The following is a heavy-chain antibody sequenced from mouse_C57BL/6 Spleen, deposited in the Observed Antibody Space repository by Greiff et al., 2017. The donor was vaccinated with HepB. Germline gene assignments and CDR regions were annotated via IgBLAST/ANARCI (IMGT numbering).Heavy chain of an antibody. Sequence: VQLKESGPGLAKPSQTLSLTCSVTGYSITSYYWNWIRKFPGNKLEYIGYISYSGSTYYNPSLKSRIAITPDTSKDQYYLQLNSVTTEDTATYYCARLRGAQASYYCAMGYWGQGTSVTVSS. CDR1: GYSITSYY. CDR2: ISYSGST. J-gene: IGHJ4*01. CDR3: ARLRGAQASYYCAMGY. D-gene: IGHD3-2*02. V-gene: IGHV3-8*01.